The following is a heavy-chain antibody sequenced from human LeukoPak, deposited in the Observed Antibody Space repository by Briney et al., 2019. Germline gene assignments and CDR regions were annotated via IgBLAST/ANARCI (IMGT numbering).Heavy chain of an antibody. J-gene: IGHJ5*02. D-gene: IGHD3-10*01. V-gene: IGHV3-64*01. CDR1: GFTFSSYA. CDR2: ISSNGGST. Sequence: GGSLRLSCAASGFTFSSYAMHWVRQAPGKGLEYVSAISSNGGSTYYANSVKGRFTISRDNSKNTLYLQMGSLRAEDMAVYYCARGMGEYRGSGSPAYNWFDPWGQGTLVTASS. CDR3: ARGMGEYRGSGSPAYNWFDP.